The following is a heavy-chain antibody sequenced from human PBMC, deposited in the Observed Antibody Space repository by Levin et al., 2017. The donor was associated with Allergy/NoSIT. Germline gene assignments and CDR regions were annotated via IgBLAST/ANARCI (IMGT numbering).Heavy chain of an antibody. CDR2: ISSSSTYV. CDR3: ARDPGSGWTYYFDL. V-gene: IGHV3-21*01. J-gene: IGHJ4*02. CDR1: GFTFSSYS. Sequence: PGGSLRLSCTTSGFTFSSYSMNWVRQAPGKGLAWVSTISSSSTYVYYADSVKGRFTISRDNAENSLYLQMNSLRAEDTAVYYCARDPGSGWTYYFDLWGQGTLVTVSS. D-gene: IGHD6-19*01.